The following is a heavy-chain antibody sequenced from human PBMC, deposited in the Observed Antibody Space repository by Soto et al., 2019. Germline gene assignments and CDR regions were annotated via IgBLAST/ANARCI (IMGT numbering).Heavy chain of an antibody. CDR2: INHSGST. J-gene: IGHJ5*02. CDR3: ARGSRYYGSGNWFDP. Sequence: SETLSLTCAVYGGSFSGYYWSWIRQPPGKGLEWIGEINHSGSTNYNPSLKSRVTISVDTSKNQFSLTLSSVTAADTAVYYCARGSRYYGSGNWFDPWGQGTLVTVSS. V-gene: IGHV4-34*01. CDR1: GGSFSGYY. D-gene: IGHD3-10*01.